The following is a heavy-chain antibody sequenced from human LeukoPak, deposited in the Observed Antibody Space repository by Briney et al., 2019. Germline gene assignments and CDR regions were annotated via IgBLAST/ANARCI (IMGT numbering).Heavy chain of an antibody. V-gene: IGHV3-7*01. J-gene: IGHJ4*02. CDR2: IKHDASEQ. CDR1: RFTFSNYW. D-gene: IGHD3-10*01. Sequence: GGSLRLSCAASRFTFSNYWMSWVRQAPGKGLEWVANIKHDASEQHYVDSVKGRFTISRDNAKNSLYLQMNNLRAEDTAVYYCARDPKYYDSGNYYGGLDYWGQGTLVTVSS. CDR3: ARDPKYYDSGNYYGGLDY.